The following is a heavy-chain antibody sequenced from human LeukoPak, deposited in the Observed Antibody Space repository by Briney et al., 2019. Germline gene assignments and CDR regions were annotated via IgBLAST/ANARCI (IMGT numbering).Heavy chain of an antibody. CDR2: IYTSGST. CDR1: GGSISSYY. V-gene: IGHV4-4*07. J-gene: IGHJ5*02. Sequence: SETPSLTCTVSGGSISSYYWSWIRQPAGKGLEWIGRIYTSGSTNYNPSLKSRVTMSVDTSKNQFSLKLSSVTAADTAVYYCAREEVGHFPRYEAADNWFDPWGQGTLVTVSS. CDR3: AREEVGHFPRYEAADNWFDP. D-gene: IGHD6-13*01.